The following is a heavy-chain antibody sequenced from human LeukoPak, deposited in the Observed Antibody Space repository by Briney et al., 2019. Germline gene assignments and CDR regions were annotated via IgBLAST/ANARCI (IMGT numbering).Heavy chain of an antibody. CDR1: GFTFSTYG. CDR2: ISGSGGST. Sequence: AGGSLRLSCAVSGFTFSTYGMTWVRQAPGKGLEWVSTISGSGGSTRYADSVKGRFTISRDNSKNTLYLQMNSLRAEDTAVYYCAKTDYSNYGYYYYYMDVWGKGTTVTVSS. V-gene: IGHV3-23*01. J-gene: IGHJ6*03. D-gene: IGHD4-11*01. CDR3: AKTDYSNYGYYYYYMDV.